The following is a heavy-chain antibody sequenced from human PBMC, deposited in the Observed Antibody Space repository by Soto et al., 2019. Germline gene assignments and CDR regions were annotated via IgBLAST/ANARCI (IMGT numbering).Heavy chain of an antibody. Sequence: PGGSLRLSCAASGFTFSSYWMHWVRQAPGKGLVWVSRINSDGSSTSYADSVKGRFTISRDNAKNTLYLQMNSLRAEDTAVYYCARDPNYDFWSGYYALLSPGGYYGMDVWGQGTTVTVSS. CDR3: ARDPNYDFWSGYYALLSPGGYYGMDV. CDR1: GFTFSSYW. J-gene: IGHJ6*02. D-gene: IGHD3-3*01. V-gene: IGHV3-74*01. CDR2: INSDGSST.